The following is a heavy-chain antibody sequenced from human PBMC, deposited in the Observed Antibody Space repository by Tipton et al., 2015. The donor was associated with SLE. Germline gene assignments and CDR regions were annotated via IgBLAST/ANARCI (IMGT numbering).Heavy chain of an antibody. D-gene: IGHD2-21*02. CDR2: INPNSGDT. Sequence: QVQLVQSGAEVKKPGASVKVSCKASGYTFTGYYLHWVRQAPGQGLEWMGWINPNSGDTNYTQKFQGRVTMTRDTSISTAYMDLSSLSSDDTAVYYCAKAPPRGDPYCGDDCFFGIDPWGEGTLVTVSS. CDR1: GYTFTGYY. V-gene: IGHV1-2*02. J-gene: IGHJ5*02. CDR3: AKAPPRGDPYCGDDCFFGIDP.